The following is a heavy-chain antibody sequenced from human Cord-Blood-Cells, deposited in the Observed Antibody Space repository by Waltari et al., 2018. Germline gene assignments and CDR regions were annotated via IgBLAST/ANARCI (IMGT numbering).Heavy chain of an antibody. CDR2: IYYSGST. D-gene: IGHD2-15*01. Sequence: QPPGKGLEWIGSIYYSGSTYYNPSLKSRVTISVDTSKNQFSLKLSSVTAADTAVYYCARPQGICSGGSCYSDAFDIWGQGTMVTVSS. J-gene: IGHJ3*02. CDR3: ARPQGICSGGSCYSDAFDI. V-gene: IGHV4-39*01.